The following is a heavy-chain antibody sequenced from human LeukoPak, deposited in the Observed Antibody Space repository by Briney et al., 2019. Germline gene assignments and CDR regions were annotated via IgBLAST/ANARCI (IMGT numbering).Heavy chain of an antibody. CDR1: GGSISSGGYY. CDR3: ARGRPSY. CDR2: IYYSGST. J-gene: IGHJ4*02. V-gene: IGHV4-31*03. Sequence: NPSETLSLTCTVSGGSISSGGYYWRWIRQHPGKGLEWIGYIYYSGSTYYNPSLKSRVTISVDTSKNQFSLKLSSVTAADTAVYYCARGRPSYWGQGTLVTVSS.